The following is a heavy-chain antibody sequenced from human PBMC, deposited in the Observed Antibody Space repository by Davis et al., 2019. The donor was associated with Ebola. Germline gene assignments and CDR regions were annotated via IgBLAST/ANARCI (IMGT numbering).Heavy chain of an antibody. CDR2: IYPGDSDT. CDR3: TRTVSPTSAYGMEV. J-gene: IGHJ6*02. Sequence: ESLKIPCSSSGYSLPSYWIGWDRQLPGKGLEWMGIIYPGDSDTRYSPSFQGQVTISADKSISTAYLQWSSLKASETAMYYCTRTVSPTSAYGMEVWGQGTTVIVSS. CDR1: GYSLPSYW. D-gene: IGHD2/OR15-2a*01. V-gene: IGHV5-51*01.